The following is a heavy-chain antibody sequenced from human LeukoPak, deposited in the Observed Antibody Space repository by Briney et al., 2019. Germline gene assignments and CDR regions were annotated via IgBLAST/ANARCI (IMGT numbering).Heavy chain of an antibody. CDR1: GPSISSYY. J-gene: IGHJ5*02. Sequence: SQTLSLTCTVSGPSISSYYWSWIRHPPGKGLEWIGYIYTSGSTNYNPSLKSRVTISVDTSKNQFSLKLSSVTAADTAVYYCARGDSWFDPWGQGTLVTVSS. CDR2: IYTSGST. V-gene: IGHV4-4*09. CDR3: ARGDSWFDP. D-gene: IGHD2-21*01.